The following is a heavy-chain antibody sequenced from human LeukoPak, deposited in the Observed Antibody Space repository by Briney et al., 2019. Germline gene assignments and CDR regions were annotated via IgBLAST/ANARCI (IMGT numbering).Heavy chain of an antibody. D-gene: IGHD3-22*01. CDR2: IYYSGST. CDR3: ARAHSRTLYYYDSSGYYYDY. J-gene: IGHJ4*02. CDR1: GGSISSGGYY. V-gene: IGHV4-31*03. Sequence: SETLSLTCTVSGGSISSGGYYWSWIRQHPGKGLEWIGYIYYSGSTYYNPSLKSRVTISVDTSKKQFSLKLSSVTAADTAVYYRARAHSRTLYYYDSSGYYYDYWGQATLVIVSS.